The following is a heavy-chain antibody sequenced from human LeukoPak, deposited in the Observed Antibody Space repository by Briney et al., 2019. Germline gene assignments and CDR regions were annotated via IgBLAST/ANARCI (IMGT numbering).Heavy chain of an antibody. CDR2: VFDSGGT. J-gene: IGHJ4*02. V-gene: IGHV4-59*01. Sequence: ETLSLTCTVSGGSISNYWWSWIRQPPGKGLEWIGYVFDSGGTNYNPSLKSRVTISVDTSKKQFSLKLSSVTAADTAVYYCARGYSSSWNYFDYWGQGTLVTVSS. CDR1: GGSISNYW. CDR3: ARGYSSSWNYFDY. D-gene: IGHD6-13*01.